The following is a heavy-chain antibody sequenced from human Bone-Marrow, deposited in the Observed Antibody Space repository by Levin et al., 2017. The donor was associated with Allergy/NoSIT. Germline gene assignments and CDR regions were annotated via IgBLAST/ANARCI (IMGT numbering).Heavy chain of an antibody. D-gene: IGHD3-10*02. CDR1: GYSFTSYL. CDR3: ARGVRGSYEFSLAP. CDR2: INTGTANP. Sequence: ASVKVSCKASGYSFTSYLINWLRQAPGQGIEWMGWINTGTANPTYVQGFAGRSVFSFDTSVNTAYLQIDNLKAEDTAVYYCARGVRGSYEFSLAPWGQGTLVTVSS. J-gene: IGHJ5*02. V-gene: IGHV7-4-1*01.